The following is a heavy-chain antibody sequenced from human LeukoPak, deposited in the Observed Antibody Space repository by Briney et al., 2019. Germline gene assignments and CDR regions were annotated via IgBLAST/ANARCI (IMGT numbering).Heavy chain of an antibody. CDR2: ISWNSGSI. CDR3: ARAYSERYGLGYYYMDV. D-gene: IGHD1-26*01. Sequence: GGSLRLSCAASGFTFDDYAMHWVRQAPGKGLEWVSGISWNSGSIGYADSVKGRFTISRDNAKKSLYLQMNSLRAEDTAVYYCARAYSERYGLGYYYMDVWGKGTTVTISS. J-gene: IGHJ6*03. CDR1: GFTFDDYA. V-gene: IGHV3-9*01.